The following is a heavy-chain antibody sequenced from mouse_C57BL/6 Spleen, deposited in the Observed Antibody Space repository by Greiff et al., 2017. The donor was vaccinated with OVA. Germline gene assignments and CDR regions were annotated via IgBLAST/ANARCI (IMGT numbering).Heavy chain of an antibody. D-gene: IGHD1-1*01. J-gene: IGHJ3*01. CDR3: ARNDGSSSWFAY. CDR1: GFSLTSYG. V-gene: IGHV2-2*02. CDR2: IWSGGST. Sequence: QVQLKESGPGLVQPSQSLSITCTVSGFSLTSYGVHWVRQSPGKGLEWLGVIWSGGSTDDNAAFISRLSSSKDNSKCQVFFKLNSQQANDTAIYYGARNDGSSSWFAYWGQGTLVTVSA.